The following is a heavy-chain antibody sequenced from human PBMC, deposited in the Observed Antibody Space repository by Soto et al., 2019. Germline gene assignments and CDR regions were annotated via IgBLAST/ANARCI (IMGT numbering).Heavy chain of an antibody. CDR1: GGSISNHY. CDR3: TRANWYSEY. CDR2: IYYNGNT. V-gene: IGHV4-59*11. J-gene: IGHJ4*02. D-gene: IGHD7-27*01. Sequence: QVQLQESGPGLVKPSETLSLTCTVSGGSISNHYWSWIRQPPGKGLEWIGYIYYNGNTNYNPSLKSRVTMSVVTSKNQSSLKLSSVTAADTAVYYCTRANWYSEYWGQGTLVTVSS.